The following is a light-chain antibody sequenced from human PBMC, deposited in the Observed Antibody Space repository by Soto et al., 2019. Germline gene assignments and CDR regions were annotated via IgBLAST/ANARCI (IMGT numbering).Light chain of an antibody. J-gene: IGLJ1*01. Sequence: QSVLTQPPSASGSPGQSVTIPCTGTSSDVGGYDHVSWYQQHPGKAPKLIICEVTKRPAGVPDRFSGSKSGNTASLTVSGLQAEDEADYYCSSDAGNYNYVFGTGTKVTVL. CDR2: EVT. CDR1: SSDVGGYDH. V-gene: IGLV2-8*01. CDR3: SSDAGNYNYV.